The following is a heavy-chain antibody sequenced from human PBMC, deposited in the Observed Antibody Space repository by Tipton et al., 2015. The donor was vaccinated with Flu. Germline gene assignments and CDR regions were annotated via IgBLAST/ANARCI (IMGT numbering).Heavy chain of an antibody. D-gene: IGHD1-14*01. Sequence: TLSLTCTVSGGSISSVSYYWGWVRQPPGKGLEWIGSVYYSGGAYYNPSLESRFSISVDTSKNQFSLKLSSVTAADTAVYYCAGGRGIIGDAFDIWGQGTMVTVSS. CDR3: AGGRGIIGDAFDI. J-gene: IGHJ3*02. CDR1: GGSISSVSYY. CDR2: VYYSGGA. V-gene: IGHV4-39*07.